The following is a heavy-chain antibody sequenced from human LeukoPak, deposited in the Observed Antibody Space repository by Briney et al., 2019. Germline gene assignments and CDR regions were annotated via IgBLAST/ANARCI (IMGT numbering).Heavy chain of an antibody. CDR1: GFTFSSYG. CDR2: ISYDGSNK. V-gene: IGHV3-30*03. D-gene: IGHD6-19*01. CDR3: ARGPYSSGWYRDY. J-gene: IGHJ4*02. Sequence: QSGGSLRLSCAASGFTFSSYGMHWVRQAPGKGLEWVAVISYDGSNKYYADSVKGRFTISRDNSKNTLYLQMNSLRAEDTAVYYCARGPYSSGWYRDYWGQGTLVTVSS.